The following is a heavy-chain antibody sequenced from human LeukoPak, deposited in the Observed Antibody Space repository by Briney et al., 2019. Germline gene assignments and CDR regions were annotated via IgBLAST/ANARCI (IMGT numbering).Heavy chain of an antibody. CDR3: ARGDMTGTNFDF. J-gene: IGHJ4*02. Sequence: TSETLSLTCTVSGGSISSTNYFWGWIRQPPGKGLEWIGSFYYVGSIYYNSSLKSRVTLSVDTSKSQFSLKLNSVTAADTAVYYCARGDMTGTNFDFWGQGTLVTVSS. V-gene: IGHV4-39*01. CDR1: GGSISSTNYF. D-gene: IGHD1-7*01. CDR2: FYYVGSI.